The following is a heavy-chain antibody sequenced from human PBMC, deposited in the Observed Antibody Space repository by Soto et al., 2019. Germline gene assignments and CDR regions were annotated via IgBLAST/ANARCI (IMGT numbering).Heavy chain of an antibody. V-gene: IGHV4-34*01. CDR1: GGSFSGYY. Sequence: SETLSLTCAVYGGSFSGYYWSWIRQPPGKGLEWIGEINHSGSTNYNPSLKSRVTIPVDTSKNQFSLKLSSVTAADTAVYYCARGIHTYYYYMDVWGKGTTVTVSS. CDR3: ARGIHTYYYYMDV. CDR2: INHSGST. J-gene: IGHJ6*03.